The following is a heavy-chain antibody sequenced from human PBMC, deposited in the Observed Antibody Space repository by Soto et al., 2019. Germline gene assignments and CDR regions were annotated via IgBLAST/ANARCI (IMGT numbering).Heavy chain of an antibody. Sequence: QVQLVESGGGVAHPGRSLRLSCAASGFSFSDYVMHWVRQAPGKELEWVAVMWYHGRDLFYADSVKGRFTISRDSSKKTLSMQMNALRAEDTAVYYLDCDPGGKSGNFVFDTWGQGTLVYVSS. D-gene: IGHD2-21*02. J-gene: IGHJ4*02. V-gene: IGHV3-33*01. CDR2: MWYHGRDL. CDR1: GFSFSDYV. CDR3: DCDPGGKSGNFVFDT.